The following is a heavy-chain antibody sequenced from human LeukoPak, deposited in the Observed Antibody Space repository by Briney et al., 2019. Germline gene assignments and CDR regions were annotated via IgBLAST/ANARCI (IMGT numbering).Heavy chain of an antibody. V-gene: IGHV3-53*04. CDR3: ASDIPQSYYYGMDV. Sequence: GGSLRLSCAASGITVSSNYMSWVRQAPGKGLEWVSVIYSGGSTYYADSVKGRFTISRHNSKNTLYLQMNSLRAEDTAVYYCASDIPQSYYYGMDVWGQGTTVTVSS. J-gene: IGHJ6*02. CDR1: GITVSSNY. CDR2: IYSGGST. D-gene: IGHD2-21*01.